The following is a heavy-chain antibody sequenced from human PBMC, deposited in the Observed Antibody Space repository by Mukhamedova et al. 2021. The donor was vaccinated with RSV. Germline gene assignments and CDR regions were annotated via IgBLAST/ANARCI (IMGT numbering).Heavy chain of an antibody. CDR3: ARDPGAPYYDFWSGYYISSAWWFDP. V-gene: IGHV3-7*01. CDR2: REK. Sequence: REKYYVDSVKGRFTISRDNAKNSLYLQMNSLRAEDPAVYYFARDPGAPYYDFWSGYYISSAWWFDPWGQGTLVTVSS. D-gene: IGHD3-3*01. J-gene: IGHJ5*02.